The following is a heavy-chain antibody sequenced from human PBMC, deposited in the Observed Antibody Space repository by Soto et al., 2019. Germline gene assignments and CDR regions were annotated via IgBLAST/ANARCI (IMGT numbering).Heavy chain of an antibody. V-gene: IGHV5-51*01. CDR2: IYPGDSDT. CDR1: GYSFTSYW. J-gene: IGHJ5*02. CDR3: ARRYCSSTSCYYRVGNNWFDP. D-gene: IGHD2-2*01. Sequence: GESLKISCKGSGYSFTSYWIGWVRQMPGKGLEWMGIIYPGDSDTRYSPSFQGQVTISADKSISTAYLQWSSLKASDTAMYYCARRYCSSTSCYYRVGNNWFDPWGQGTLVTVSS.